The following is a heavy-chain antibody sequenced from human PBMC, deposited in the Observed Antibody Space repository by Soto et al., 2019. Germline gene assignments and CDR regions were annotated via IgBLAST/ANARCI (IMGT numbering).Heavy chain of an antibody. CDR1: GFTFTRYS. J-gene: IGHJ4*02. CDR3: ASDSEPLTSNFDY. Sequence: GGSLRLSCAASGFTFTRYSMNWVSQAPGRGLEWVSSISSTTNYIYYADSMKGRFTVSRDNAKNSVYLDMNSLSAEDTAVYFCASDSEPLTSNFDYWGQGTLLTVSS. CDR2: ISSTTNYI. V-gene: IGHV3-21*01.